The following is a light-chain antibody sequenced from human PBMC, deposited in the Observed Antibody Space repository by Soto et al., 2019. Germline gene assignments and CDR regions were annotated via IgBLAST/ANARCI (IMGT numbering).Light chain of an antibody. CDR2: GAS. CDR3: QHYGRSPIT. Sequence: EIVMTQSPATLSVSPGERATLSCRASQSVSSSYLAWYQQKPGQAPRLLIYGASSRATGIPDRFSGSGSGTEFTLTISSLQSEDFALYYCQHYGRSPITFGQGTRLEIK. V-gene: IGKV3-20*01. CDR1: QSVSSSY. J-gene: IGKJ5*01.